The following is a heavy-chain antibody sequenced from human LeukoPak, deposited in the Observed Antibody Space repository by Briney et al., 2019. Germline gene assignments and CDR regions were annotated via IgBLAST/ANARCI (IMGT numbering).Heavy chain of an antibody. J-gene: IGHJ4*02. D-gene: IGHD2-8*02. CDR1: GYSFTIYW. Sequence: GESLKISCKGSGYSFTIYWIGWVRKMPGKGLEWMGIIYPADSDTRYSPSFQGQVTISADKSISTAYLQSSSLKASDTAMYYCARRISYGSDYWGQGTLVTVSS. CDR2: IYPADSDT. CDR3: ARRISYGSDY. V-gene: IGHV5-51*01.